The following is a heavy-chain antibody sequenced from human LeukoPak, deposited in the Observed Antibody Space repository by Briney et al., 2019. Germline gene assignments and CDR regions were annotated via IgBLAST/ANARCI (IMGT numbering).Heavy chain of an antibody. D-gene: IGHD4-23*01. J-gene: IGHJ4*02. CDR1: GFTFSSYA. Sequence: PGGSLRLSCAASGFTFSSYAMSWVRQAPGKGLEWVSAISGSGGSTYYADSVKGRFTISRDNSKNTLYQQMNSLRAEDTAVYYCANSLDYGGKKYFDYWGQGTLVTVSS. V-gene: IGHV3-23*01. CDR3: ANSLDYGGKKYFDY. CDR2: ISGSGGST.